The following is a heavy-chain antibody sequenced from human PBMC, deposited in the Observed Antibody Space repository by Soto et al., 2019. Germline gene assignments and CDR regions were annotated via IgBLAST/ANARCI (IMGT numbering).Heavy chain of an antibody. CDR1: GGSISSYY. CDR3: ARDPYYYDSGGYYYGSAFDI. Sequence: RSETLSLTCTVSGGSISSYYWSWIRQPAGKGLEWIGRIYTSGSTNYNPSLKSRVTMSVDTSKNQFSLKLSSVTAADTAVYYCARDPYYYDSGGYYYGSAFDIWGQGTMVTVSS. V-gene: IGHV4-4*07. J-gene: IGHJ3*02. D-gene: IGHD3-22*01. CDR2: IYTSGST.